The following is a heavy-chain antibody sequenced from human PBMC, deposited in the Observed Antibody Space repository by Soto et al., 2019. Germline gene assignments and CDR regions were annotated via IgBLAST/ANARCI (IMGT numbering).Heavy chain of an antibody. V-gene: IGHV3-49*03. CDR3: TRDTVVVPAAVGDYYYYYMDV. D-gene: IGHD2-2*01. J-gene: IGHJ6*03. CDR1: GFTFGDYA. CDR2: IRSKAYGGTT. Sequence: PGGSLRLSCTASGFTFGDYAMSWFRQAPGKGLEWVGFIRSKAYGGTTEYAASVKGRFTISRDDSKSIAYLQMNSLKTEDTAVYYCTRDTVVVPAAVGDYYYYYMDVWGKGTTVTVSS.